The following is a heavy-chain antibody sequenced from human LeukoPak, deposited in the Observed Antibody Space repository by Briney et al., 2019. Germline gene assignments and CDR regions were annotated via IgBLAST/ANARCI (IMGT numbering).Heavy chain of an antibody. Sequence: GASVKVSCKASGYTFTSYDINWVRQATGQGLEWMGWMNPNSGNTGYAQKFQGRVTMTRNTSISTAYMELSSLRSEDTAVYYCARDNWTPPAGAPYYYYMDVWGKGTTVTISS. D-gene: IGHD1-20*01. J-gene: IGHJ6*03. CDR2: MNPNSGNT. CDR3: ARDNWTPPAGAPYYYYMDV. V-gene: IGHV1-8*01. CDR1: GYTFTSYD.